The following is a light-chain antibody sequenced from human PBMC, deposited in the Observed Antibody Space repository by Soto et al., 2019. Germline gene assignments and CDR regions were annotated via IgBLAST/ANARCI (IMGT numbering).Light chain of an antibody. CDR1: QGIRNY. J-gene: IGKJ3*01. V-gene: IGKV1-27*01. Sequence: DIQMTQSPTSLSASVGDRVTITCRASQGIRNYVAWYQQIPGKAPKLLIYAASTLQSGVPSRFSGSGSVTDFTLTISGLQPEDVATYSCQKYSSVPVFGPGTKVEIK. CDR2: AAS. CDR3: QKYSSVPV.